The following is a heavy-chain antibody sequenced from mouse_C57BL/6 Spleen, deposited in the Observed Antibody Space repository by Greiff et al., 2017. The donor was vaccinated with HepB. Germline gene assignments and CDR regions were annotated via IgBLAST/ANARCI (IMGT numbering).Heavy chain of an antibody. CDR3: ARSRTITGSYAMDY. J-gene: IGHJ4*01. V-gene: IGHV1-22*01. CDR1: GYTFTDYN. CDR2: INPNNGGT. Sequence: EVQLQQSGPELVKPGASVKMSCKASGYTFTDYNMHWVKQSHGKSLEWIGYINPNNGGTSYNQKFKGKATLTVNKSSSTAYMELRSLTSEDSAVYYCARSRTITGSYAMDYWGQGTSVTVSS. D-gene: IGHD4-1*01.